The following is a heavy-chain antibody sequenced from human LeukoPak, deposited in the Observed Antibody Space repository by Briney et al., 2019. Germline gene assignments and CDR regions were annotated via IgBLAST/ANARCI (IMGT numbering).Heavy chain of an antibody. Sequence: SETLSLTCTVSGGSISSGSYYWSWIRQPAGKGLEWIGRIYTSGSTNYNPSLKSRVTISVDTSKNQFSLKLSSVTAADTAVYYCARSISIFGVVNNWFDPWGQGTLVTVSS. V-gene: IGHV4-61*02. CDR3: ARSISIFGVVNNWFDP. D-gene: IGHD3-3*01. J-gene: IGHJ5*02. CDR1: GGSISSGSYY. CDR2: IYTSGST.